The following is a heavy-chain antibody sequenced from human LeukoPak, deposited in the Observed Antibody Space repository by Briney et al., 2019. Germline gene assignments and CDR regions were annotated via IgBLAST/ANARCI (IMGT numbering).Heavy chain of an antibody. CDR3: ARIGDHGGNSMPFDY. Sequence: GASVKVSCKASGYTFTSYDINWVRHPTAQGLEWMGGMNPNSGDTGYAQKFQGRVTMTRNTSISTAYMELSSLRSEDTAVYYCARIGDHGGNSMPFDYWGQGTLVTVSS. J-gene: IGHJ4*02. V-gene: IGHV1-8*01. CDR2: MNPNSGDT. CDR1: GYTFTSYD. D-gene: IGHD4-23*01.